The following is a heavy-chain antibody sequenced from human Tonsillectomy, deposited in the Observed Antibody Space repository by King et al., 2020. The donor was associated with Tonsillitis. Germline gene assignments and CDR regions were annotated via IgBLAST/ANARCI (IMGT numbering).Heavy chain of an antibody. CDR2: IKEDGSEK. V-gene: IGHV3-7*04. D-gene: IGHD5-18*01. CDR1: GFTFSSSW. J-gene: IGHJ3*02. CDR3: ARDSGYSAFDI. Sequence: VQLVESGGGLVQPGGSLRLSCDASGFTFSSSWMAWVRQAPGKGLVWVAGIKEDGSEKYYVDSVQGRFTISRDNPKKSLYLQMNSLRADDTALYYCARDSGYSAFDIWGQGTMVIVSS.